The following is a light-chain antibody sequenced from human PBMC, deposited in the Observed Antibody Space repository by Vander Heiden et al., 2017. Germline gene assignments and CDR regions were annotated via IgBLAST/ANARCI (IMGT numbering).Light chain of an antibody. CDR1: ALPKQY. CDR2: KDT. V-gene: IGLV3-25*03. J-gene: IGLJ3*02. CDR3: QSADSSGARGV. Sequence: SYELTQPPSVSVSPGQTARITCSGDALPKQYANWYQQKQGQAPVLVIYKDTERPSGIPERFSGSSSGTTVTLTISGVQSEDEADYYFQSADSSGARGVFGGGTKLTVL.